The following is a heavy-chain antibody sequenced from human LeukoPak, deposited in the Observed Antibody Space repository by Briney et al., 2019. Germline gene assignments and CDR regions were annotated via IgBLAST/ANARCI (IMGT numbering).Heavy chain of an antibody. CDR1: GFTFGDHA. CDR3: SRGPMQLWLYDGMDV. V-gene: IGHV3-49*04. J-gene: IGHJ6*02. Sequence: GGSLRLSCTASGFTFGDHAMSWVRQAPGKGLEWVGFIRSRAYGGTTEYAASVQGRFIISRDDSKGIAYLQLSSLKTEDTAVYYCSRGPMQLWLYDGMDVWGQGTTVTVSS. CDR2: IRSRAYGGTT. D-gene: IGHD5-18*01.